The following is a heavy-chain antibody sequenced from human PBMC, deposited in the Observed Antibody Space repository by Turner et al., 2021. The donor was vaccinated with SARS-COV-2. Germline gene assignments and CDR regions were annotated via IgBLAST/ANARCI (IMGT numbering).Heavy chain of an antibody. D-gene: IGHD6-19*01. CDR1: GITFSTYW. CDR3: AVYNSGRWV. V-gene: IGHV3-74*01. CDR2: MKNDGRDA. Sequence: EVQLVESRGDLVQPGESLSLSCISSGITFSTYWMDWVRQAPGKGLEWVSNMKNDGRDASYADSVKGRFSISRDSVKNTLYLQMSTLRVEDTAVYYCAVYNSGRWVWGQGTMVTVSS. J-gene: IGHJ4*02.